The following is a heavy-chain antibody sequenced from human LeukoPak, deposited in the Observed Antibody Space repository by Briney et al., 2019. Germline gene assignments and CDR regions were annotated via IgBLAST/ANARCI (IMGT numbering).Heavy chain of an antibody. D-gene: IGHD4-11*01. Sequence: ASVKVSCKTSGYTFISYDVHWVRQASGQGLEWMGWMNPNKGNTGYGHKFQGRVTITRDTSISTVYMELSSLRSGDTAVYYCARQQGLQNLNFDYWGQGTLVTVSS. CDR2: MNPNKGNT. CDR3: ARQQGLQNLNFDY. V-gene: IGHV1-8*03. J-gene: IGHJ4*02. CDR1: GYTFISYD.